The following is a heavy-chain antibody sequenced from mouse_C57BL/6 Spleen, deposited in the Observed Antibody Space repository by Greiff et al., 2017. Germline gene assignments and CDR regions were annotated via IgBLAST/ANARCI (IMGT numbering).Heavy chain of an antibody. CDR2: IDPETGGT. D-gene: IGHD1-1*01. Sequence: QVQLQQSGAELVRPGASVTLSCKASGYTFTDYEMHWVKQTPVHGLEWIGAIDPETGGTAYNQKFKGKAILTADKTSSTAYLELRSLTSEDSAVYYCTGGFYYYGSLYYFDDWGQGTTLTVSS. CDR1: GYTFTDYE. CDR3: TGGFYYYGSLYYFDD. J-gene: IGHJ2*01. V-gene: IGHV1-15*01.